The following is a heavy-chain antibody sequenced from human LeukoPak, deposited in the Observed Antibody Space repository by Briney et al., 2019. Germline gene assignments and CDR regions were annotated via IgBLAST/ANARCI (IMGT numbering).Heavy chain of an antibody. D-gene: IGHD3-22*01. Sequence: RGSLRLSCAASGFTFSSYGMHWVRQAPGKGLEWVAVIWYDGSNKYYADSVRGRFTISRDNSKNTLYLQMNSLRAEDTAVYYCARDSYYDSSGYYHDYFDYWGQGTLVTVSS. V-gene: IGHV3-33*01. CDR1: GFTFSSYG. CDR2: IWYDGSNK. J-gene: IGHJ4*02. CDR3: ARDSYYDSSGYYHDYFDY.